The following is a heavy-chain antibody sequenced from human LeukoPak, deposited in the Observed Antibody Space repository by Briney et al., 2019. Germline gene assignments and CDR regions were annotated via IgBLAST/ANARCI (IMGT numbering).Heavy chain of an antibody. Sequence: GGCLRLSCAASGFTFSSYTMNWVRQAPGKGLEWVSYIGSTSSTTYYADSVKGRFTISRDNAKNSLYLQMNSLRAEDTAVYYCARDHHRRLYDSQARDTFDIWGQGTMVTVSS. CDR1: GFTFSSYT. CDR3: ARDHHRRLYDSQARDTFDI. V-gene: IGHV3-48*01. D-gene: IGHD3-22*01. J-gene: IGHJ3*02. CDR2: IGSTSSTT.